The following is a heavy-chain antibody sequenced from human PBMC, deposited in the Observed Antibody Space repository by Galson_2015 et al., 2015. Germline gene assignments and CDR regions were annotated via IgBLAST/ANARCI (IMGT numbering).Heavy chain of an antibody. D-gene: IGHD3-22*01. CDR2: ISYDGSYK. CDR1: GFTFSTYG. V-gene: IGHV3-30*18. CDR3: AKLPCDSSSFHYYGMDV. Sequence: SLRLSCAASGFTFSTYGMNWVRQAPGKGVEWVADISYDGSYKYYAESVKGRFTISRDNSKNTLYLQMNSLRAEDTAVYYCAKLPCDSSSFHYYGMDVWVQCSTCTVSS. J-gene: IGHJ6*02.